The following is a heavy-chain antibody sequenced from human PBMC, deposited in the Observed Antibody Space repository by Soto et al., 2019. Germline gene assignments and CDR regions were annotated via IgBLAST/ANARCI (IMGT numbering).Heavy chain of an antibody. CDR1: GYTFTSYG. CDR3: ARNAVEDCSSTSCYTWDYYYYGMDV. Sequence: ASVKVSCKASGYTFTSYGISWVRQAPGQGLEWMGWINPNSGGTNYAQKFQGRVTMTRDTSISTAYMELSRLRSDDTAVYYCARNAVEDCSSTSCYTWDYYYYGMDVWGQGTTVTVSS. CDR2: INPNSGGT. J-gene: IGHJ6*02. D-gene: IGHD2-2*02. V-gene: IGHV1-2*02.